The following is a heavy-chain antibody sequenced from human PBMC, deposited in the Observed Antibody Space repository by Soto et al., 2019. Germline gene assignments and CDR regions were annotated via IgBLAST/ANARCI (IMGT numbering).Heavy chain of an antibody. Sequence: QLQLQESGPGLVKPSETLSLTCTVSGGSISSSSYYWGWIRQPPGKGLEWIGSIYYSGSTYYSPSLKSRVTISVYTSKNQFSLKLSSMTAADTAVYYCARHGDGSGSSYYYGMDVWGQGTSVTVSS. V-gene: IGHV4-39*01. CDR2: IYYSGST. D-gene: IGHD3-10*01. J-gene: IGHJ6*02. CDR1: GGSISSSSYY. CDR3: ARHGDGSGSSYYYGMDV.